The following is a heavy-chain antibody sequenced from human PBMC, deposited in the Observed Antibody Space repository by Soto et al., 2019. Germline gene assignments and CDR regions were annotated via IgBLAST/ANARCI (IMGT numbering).Heavy chain of an antibody. V-gene: IGHV3-23*01. CDR2: ISGNGATT. J-gene: IGHJ4*02. CDR1: GVAFSFYS. D-gene: IGHD6-19*01. CDR3: AKDRGGFTSGWEFFEF. Sequence: EVALLESGGGLVQPGGSLRLSCEVSGVAFSFYSMSWVRQAPGKGLEWVASISGNGATTYYAASGKGRFTFSRDNSKNTVHLQMNSLRGEDTAVYYCAKDRGGFTSGWEFFEFWGQGTLVTVSS.